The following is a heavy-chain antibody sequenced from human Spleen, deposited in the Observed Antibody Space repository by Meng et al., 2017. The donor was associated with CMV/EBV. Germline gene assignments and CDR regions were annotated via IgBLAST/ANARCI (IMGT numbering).Heavy chain of an antibody. J-gene: IGHJ3*02. V-gene: IGHV3-30*04. D-gene: IGHD2-2*01. Sequence: GESLKISCAASGLTFSSYAMHWVRQAPGKGLEWVAVISYDGSSKFYADSVKGRFTISRDNSKNTLYLQMNSLRAEDTAVYYCARDIVVIPPAGAFDIWGQGTMVTVSS. CDR1: GLTFSSYA. CDR2: ISYDGSSK. CDR3: ARDIVVIPPAGAFDI.